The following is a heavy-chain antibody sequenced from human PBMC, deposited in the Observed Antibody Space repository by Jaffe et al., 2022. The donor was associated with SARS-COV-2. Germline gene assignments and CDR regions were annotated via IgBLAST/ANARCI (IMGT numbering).Heavy chain of an antibody. V-gene: IGHV4-59*01. CDR3: VRGGENWFDP. D-gene: IGHD3-16*01. CDR2: IYYTGIA. J-gene: IGHJ5*02. Sequence: VPLQESGPGLVKASETLSLTCNVFGVSIRDYYWSWVRQTPGKGLEWVGYIYYTGIAHYNPSLKSRATISVDTSKRQVSLKVTSVTSADTAVYYCVRGGENWFDPWGQGHLVTVSS. CDR1: GVSIRDYY.